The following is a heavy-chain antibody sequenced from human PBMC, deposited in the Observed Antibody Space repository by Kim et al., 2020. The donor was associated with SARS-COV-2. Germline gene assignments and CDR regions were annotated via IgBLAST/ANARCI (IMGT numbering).Heavy chain of an antibody. Sequence: SETLSLTCTVSGGSISSYYWSWIRQPPGKGLEWIGYIYYSGSTNYNPSLKSRVTISVDTSKNQFSLKLSSVPAADTAVYECSWTPYYDFWGGCYKDYYGMDVWGQGTTVTVSS. CDR2: IYYSGST. J-gene: IGHJ6*02. CDR3: SWTPYYDFWGGCYKDYYGMDV. D-gene: IGHD3-3*01. V-gene: IGHV4-59*01. CDR1: GGSISSYY.